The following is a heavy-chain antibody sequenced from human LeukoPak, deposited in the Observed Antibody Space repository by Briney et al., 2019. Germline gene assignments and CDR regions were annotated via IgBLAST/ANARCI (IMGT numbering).Heavy chain of an antibody. D-gene: IGHD3-22*01. CDR3: ARGLFLSGYLDAFDI. Sequence: GGSLRLSCAASGFTVNNKYITWVRQAPGKGLEWVSLIYNDGRTYYADSVKGRCTISRDNLKNVLYLQMNSLKVEDTALYYCARGLFLSGYLDAFDIWGQGTVVTVSS. J-gene: IGHJ3*02. V-gene: IGHV3-53*01. CDR1: GFTVNNKY. CDR2: IYNDGRT.